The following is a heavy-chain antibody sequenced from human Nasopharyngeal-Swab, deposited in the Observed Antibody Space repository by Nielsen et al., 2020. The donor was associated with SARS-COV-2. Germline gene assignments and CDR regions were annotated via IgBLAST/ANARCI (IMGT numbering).Heavy chain of an antibody. Sequence: GGSLRLSCAASGFTFSDYYMSWIRQAPGKGLEWVSYISSSSSYTNYADSVKGRFTISRDNAKNSLYLQMNSLRAEDTAVYYSARAIVVVTAIRYYYYGMDVWGQGTTVTVSS. CDR1: GFTFSDYY. J-gene: IGHJ6*02. CDR2: ISSSSSYT. D-gene: IGHD2-21*02. V-gene: IGHV3-11*05. CDR3: ARAIVVVTAIRYYYYGMDV.